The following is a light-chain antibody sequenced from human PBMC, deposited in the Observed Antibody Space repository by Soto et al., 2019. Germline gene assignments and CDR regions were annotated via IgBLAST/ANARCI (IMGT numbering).Light chain of an antibody. Sequence: QSVLTQPPSVSGAPGPRVTISCTGSSSNIGAGYDVHWYQQLPGTAPKLLIYGNSNRPSGVPDRFSGSKSGTSASLAITVLQAEDEADYYCQSYDSSLSGYVFGTGTQLTVL. CDR2: GNS. V-gene: IGLV1-40*01. CDR3: QSYDSSLSGYV. CDR1: SSNIGAGYD. J-gene: IGLJ1*01.